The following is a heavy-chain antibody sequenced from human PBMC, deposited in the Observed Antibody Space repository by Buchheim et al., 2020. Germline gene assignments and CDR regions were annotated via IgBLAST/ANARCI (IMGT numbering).Heavy chain of an antibody. J-gene: IGHJ2*01. CDR3: ARDRLEDYGGNRFYWYFDL. CDR1: GFTFSSYE. CDR2: ISSSGSTI. V-gene: IGHV3-48*03. Sequence: EVQLVESGGGLVQPGGSLRLSCAASGFTFSSYEMNWVRQAPGKGLEWVSYISSSGSTIYYADSVKGRFTISRDNAKNSLYLQMNSLRAEDTAVYYCARDRLEDYGGNRFYWYFDLWGRGTL. D-gene: IGHD4-23*01.